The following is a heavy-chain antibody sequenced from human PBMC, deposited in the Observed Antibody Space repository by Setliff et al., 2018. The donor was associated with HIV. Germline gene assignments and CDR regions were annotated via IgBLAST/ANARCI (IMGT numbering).Heavy chain of an antibody. CDR3: ARTWGAGVTGYWFEP. Sequence: ASVKVSCKSSGYTFSNYDINWVRQAAGQGLEWMGWMNPDSRNTGFAQKFQGRVTMTRNTSISTAYMELRSLRSEDTAVYFCARTWGAGVTGYWFEPWGQGTRVAVSS. D-gene: IGHD3-9*01. CDR2: MNPDSRNT. V-gene: IGHV1-8*02. CDR1: GYTFSNYD. J-gene: IGHJ5*02.